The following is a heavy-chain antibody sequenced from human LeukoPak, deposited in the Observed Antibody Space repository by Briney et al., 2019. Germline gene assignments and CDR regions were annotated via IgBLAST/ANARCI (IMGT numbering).Heavy chain of an antibody. J-gene: IGHJ6*03. V-gene: IGHV3-48*03. CDR3: ARSPAGANYYLDV. CDR1: GFTFTSYE. D-gene: IGHD1-14*01. CDR2: ISSSGSTT. Sequence: GGSLRLSCAASGFTFTSYEMNWVRQAPGKGLEWVSYISSSGSTTYYADSMKGRFTISRDNAKNSLYLQMNSLRAEDTAVYYCARSPAGANYYLDVWGKGTTVTISS.